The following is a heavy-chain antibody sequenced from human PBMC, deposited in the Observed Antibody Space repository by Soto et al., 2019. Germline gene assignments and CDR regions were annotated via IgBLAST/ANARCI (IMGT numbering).Heavy chain of an antibody. V-gene: IGHV3-33*01. J-gene: IGHJ4*02. CDR1: GFTFSSYG. CDR3: ARERAPGVFDY. CDR2: IWYDGSNK. Sequence: GGSLRLSCAASGFTFSSYGMHWVRQAPGKGLEWVAVIWYDGSNKYYADSVKGRFTISRDNSKNTLYLQMNSLRAEDTAVYYCARERAPGVFDYWGQGTLVTAPQ.